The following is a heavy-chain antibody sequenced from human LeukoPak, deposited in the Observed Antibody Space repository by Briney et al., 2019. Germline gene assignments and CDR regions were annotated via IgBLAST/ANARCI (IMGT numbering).Heavy chain of an antibody. J-gene: IGHJ4*02. CDR1: GFTFSSYW. CDR2: IEQDGSEI. D-gene: IGHD3-10*01. CDR3: ATITHYGSGRGYFDY. V-gene: IGHV3-7*05. Sequence: PGGSLRLSCAASGFTFSSYWMSWVRQAPGKGLEWVANIEQDGSEILYVDSVKGRFTISRDNAKNSLYLQMNSLRAEDTALYYCATITHYGSGRGYFDYWGQGTLVTVSS.